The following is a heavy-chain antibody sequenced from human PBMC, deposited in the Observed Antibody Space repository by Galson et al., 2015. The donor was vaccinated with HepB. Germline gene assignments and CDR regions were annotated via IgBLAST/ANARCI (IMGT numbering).Heavy chain of an antibody. CDR1: GFTFSSYW. J-gene: IGHJ4*02. CDR2: IKQDGSEK. CDR3: ARASTIVVVPAAMDDY. D-gene: IGHD2-2*01. Sequence: SLRLSCAASGFTFSSYWMSWVRQAPGKGLEWVANIKQDGSEKYYVDSVKGRFTISRDNAKNSLYLQMNSLRAEDTAVYYCARASTIVVVPAAMDDYWGQGTLVTDSS. V-gene: IGHV3-7*03.